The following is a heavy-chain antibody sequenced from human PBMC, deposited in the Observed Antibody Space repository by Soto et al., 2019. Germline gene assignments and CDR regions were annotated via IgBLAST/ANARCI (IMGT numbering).Heavy chain of an antibody. CDR2: IYYSGST. D-gene: IGHD3-22*01. CDR3: ARGYDSSGYYYYYYYGMDV. J-gene: IGHJ6*02. CDR1: GGSISSSSYY. Sequence: PSETLSLTCTVSGGSISSSSYYWGWIRQPPGKGLEWIGSIYYSGSTYYNPSLKSRVTVSVDTSKNQFSLKLSSVTAADTAVYYCARGYDSSGYYYYYYYGMDVWDQGTTVTVSS. V-gene: IGHV4-39*01.